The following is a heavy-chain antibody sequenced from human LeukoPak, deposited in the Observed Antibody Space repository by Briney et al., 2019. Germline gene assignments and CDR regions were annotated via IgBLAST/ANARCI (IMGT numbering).Heavy chain of an antibody. J-gene: IGHJ4*02. CDR1: GGSFSGYY. Sequence: SETLSLTCAVYGGSFSGYYWSWIRQPPGKGLEWIGEINHSGSTNYNPSLKSRVTISVDTSKNQFSLKLSPVTAADTAVYYCARRIVVVTQPFVYWGQGTLVTVSS. CDR3: ARRIVVVTQPFVY. CDR2: INHSGST. V-gene: IGHV4-34*01. D-gene: IGHD3-22*01.